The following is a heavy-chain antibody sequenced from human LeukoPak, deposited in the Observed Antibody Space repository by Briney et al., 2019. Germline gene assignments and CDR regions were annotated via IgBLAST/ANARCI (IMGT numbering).Heavy chain of an antibody. V-gene: IGHV4-59*01. J-gene: IGHJ4*02. D-gene: IGHD6-13*01. CDR3: ARHSSSWSKLFDY. Sequence: SETLSLTCTVSGGSISSYYWSWIRQPPGEGLEWIGYIYYSGSTNYNPSLKSRVTISVDTSKNQFSLKLSSVTAADTAVYYCARHSSSWSKLFDYWGQGTLVTVSS. CDR2: IYYSGST. CDR1: GGSISSYY.